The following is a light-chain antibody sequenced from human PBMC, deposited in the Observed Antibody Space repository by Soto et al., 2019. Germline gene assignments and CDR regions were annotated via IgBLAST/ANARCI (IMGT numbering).Light chain of an antibody. V-gene: IGLV2-14*01. CDR2: EVS. CDR3: SSYTSSSTRV. Sequence: LTQPASVSGSPGQSITISCTGTNSDVGGYNYVSWYQQHPGKAPKLMIYEVSNRPSGVSTRFSGSKSGNTASLTISGLQAEDEADYYCSSYTSSSTRVFGTGTKVTVL. J-gene: IGLJ1*01. CDR1: NSDVGGYNY.